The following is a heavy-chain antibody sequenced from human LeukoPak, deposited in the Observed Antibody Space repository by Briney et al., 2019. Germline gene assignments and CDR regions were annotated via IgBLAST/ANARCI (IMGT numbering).Heavy chain of an antibody. J-gene: IGHJ4*02. CDR3: RWFGTKIDY. D-gene: IGHD3-10*01. V-gene: IGHV3-7*01. Sequence: GGSLRLSCAASGFTFSSYWMFWVRQAPGKGLEWVANINQDGGEKHLVDSVKGRFTISRDNAKNSLYLQMNSLRAEDTAVYYCRWFGTKIDYWGQGTLVTVSS. CDR2: INQDGGEK. CDR1: GFTFSSYW.